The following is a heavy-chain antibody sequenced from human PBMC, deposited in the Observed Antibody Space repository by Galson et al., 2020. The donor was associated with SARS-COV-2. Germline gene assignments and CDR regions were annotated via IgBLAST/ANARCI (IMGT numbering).Heavy chain of an antibody. CDR1: GGSFSGYY. CDR3: ARAQTSGGLDY. D-gene: IGHD3-10*01. Sequence: SETLSLTCAVYGGSFSGYYWSWIRQPPGKGLEWIGEINHSGSTNYNPSLKSRVTISVDTSKNQFSLKLSSVTAADTAVYYCARAQTSGGLDYWGQGTLVTVSS. V-gene: IGHV4-34*01. CDR2: INHSGST. J-gene: IGHJ4*02.